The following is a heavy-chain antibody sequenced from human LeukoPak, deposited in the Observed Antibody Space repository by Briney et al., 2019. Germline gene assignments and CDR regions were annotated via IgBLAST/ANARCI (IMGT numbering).Heavy chain of an antibody. V-gene: IGHV1-69*04. D-gene: IGHD3-10*01. Sequence: PEASVKVSCKASVGTFSSYAISWVRQAPGQGLEWMGRIIPILGIANYAQKFQGRVTITADKSTSTAYMELSSLRSEDTAVYYCARDAPAIWFGESPEYFDYWGQGTLVTVSS. CDR2: IIPILGIA. CDR3: ARDAPAIWFGESPEYFDY. CDR1: VGTFSSYA. J-gene: IGHJ4*02.